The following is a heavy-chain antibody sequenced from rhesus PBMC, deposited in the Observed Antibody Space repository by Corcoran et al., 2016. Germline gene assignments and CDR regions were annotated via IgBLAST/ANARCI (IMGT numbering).Heavy chain of an antibody. J-gene: IGHJ4*01. CDR3: ARELYYYSGSYYYFDY. Sequence: QVQLQESGPGVVKPSETLSLTCAVSGGSISDSYRWSWIRQPPGKGLEWIGYIYGSSTSTNYNPSLKSRVTSSKDTSKNRFSLKLSSVTAADTAVYYCARELYYYSGSYYYFDYWGQGVLVTVSS. D-gene: IGHD3-16*01. CDR2: IYGSSTST. CDR1: GGSISDSYR. V-gene: IGHV4S10*01.